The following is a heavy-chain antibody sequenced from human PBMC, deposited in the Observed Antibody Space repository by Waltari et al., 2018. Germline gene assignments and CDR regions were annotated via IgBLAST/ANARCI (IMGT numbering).Heavy chain of an antibody. Sequence: EVQLVESGGGLVKPGGSLRLSCAASGFTFSSYSMNWVRQAPGKGLEWVSSISSSSSYLYYADSVKGRFTISRDNAKNSLYLQMNSLRAEDTAVYYCARDHGPPHSSGYYYEDYWGQGTLVTVSS. D-gene: IGHD3-22*01. V-gene: IGHV3-21*01. CDR3: ARDHGPPHSSGYYYEDY. CDR1: GFTFSSYS. CDR2: ISSSSSYL. J-gene: IGHJ4*02.